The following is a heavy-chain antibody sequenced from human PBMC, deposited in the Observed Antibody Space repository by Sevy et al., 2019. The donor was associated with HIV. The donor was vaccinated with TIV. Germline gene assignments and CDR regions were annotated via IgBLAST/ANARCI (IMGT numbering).Heavy chain of an antibody. CDR2: IYRSGVT. V-gene: IGHV4-38-2*01. D-gene: IGHD6-19*01. CDR3: VQPTRTYARGWSCFDP. CDR1: GYSISRGYY. Sequence: SETLSLTCAVSGYSISRGYYWGWIRQPPGKGLEWIGNIYRSGVTDYNSSLKSRVTISKDTSKNQYSLNLSSVTAADTAIYYCVQPTRTYARGWSCFDPWGPGTLVTVSS. J-gene: IGHJ5*02.